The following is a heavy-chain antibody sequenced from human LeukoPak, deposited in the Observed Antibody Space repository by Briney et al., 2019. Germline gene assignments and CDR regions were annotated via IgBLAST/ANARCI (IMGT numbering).Heavy chain of an antibody. J-gene: IGHJ4*02. CDR1: GFTFSSYA. V-gene: IGHV3-23*01. CDR3: AKSTWFDYFDY. CDR2: ISGSGGST. Sequence: PGGSLRLSCAASGFTFSSYAMSRVRQAPGKGLEWVSAISGSGGSTHYADSVKGRFTISRDNSENTLYLQMNRLRADDTAIYYCAKSTWFDYFDYWGQGTLVTVSS. D-gene: IGHD3-9*01.